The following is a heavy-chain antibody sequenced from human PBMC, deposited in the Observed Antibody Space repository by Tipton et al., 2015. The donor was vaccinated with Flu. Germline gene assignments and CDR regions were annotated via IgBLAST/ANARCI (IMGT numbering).Heavy chain of an antibody. J-gene: IGHJ6*02. V-gene: IGHV4-31*11. CDR2: IYYSATT. CDR1: GYSISSGYY. D-gene: IGHD2-15*01. Sequence: GLVKPSETLSLTCAVSGYSISSGYYWSWIRQHPGKGLEWIGYIYYSATTYYNPSLKSRATILVDTSKNQFSLKLSSVTAADTAVYYCARGCRYCSGGRRDVMDVWGQGTTVTVSS. CDR3: ARGCRYCSGGRRDVMDV.